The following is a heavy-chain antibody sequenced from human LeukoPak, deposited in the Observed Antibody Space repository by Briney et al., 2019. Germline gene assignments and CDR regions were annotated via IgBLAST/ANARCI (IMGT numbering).Heavy chain of an antibody. V-gene: IGHV4-59*02. D-gene: IGHD7-27*01. Sequence: SETLSLNCTVSGGSVSDYYWSWIRQSPGKGLEWIGYIYYTGTSYNPSLKSRVTISADTSKNQFSLNLSSVTAADAAVYYCASRKLGNDYWGQGTLVTVSS. J-gene: IGHJ4*02. CDR3: ASRKLGNDY. CDR2: IYYTGT. CDR1: GGSVSDYY.